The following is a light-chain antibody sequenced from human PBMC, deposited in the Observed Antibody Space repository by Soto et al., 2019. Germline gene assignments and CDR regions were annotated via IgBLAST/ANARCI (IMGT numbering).Light chain of an antibody. CDR3: QSYDSSMGVV. J-gene: IGLJ2*01. CDR2: EDN. CDR1: SGSIASNY. V-gene: IGLV6-57*02. Sequence: NFMLTQPHSVSESPGKTVTISCTGSSGSIASNYVQWYQQRPGSAPTTVIYEDNQRPSGVPDRFSGSIDSSSNSASLTISGLKTEDEADYYCQSYDSSMGVVFGGGTKLTVL.